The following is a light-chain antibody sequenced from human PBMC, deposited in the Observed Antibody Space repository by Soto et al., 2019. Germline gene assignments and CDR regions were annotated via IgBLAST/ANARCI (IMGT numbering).Light chain of an antibody. CDR2: DVS. CDR3: NSYTGTSSRYV. V-gene: IGLV2-14*03. J-gene: IGLJ1*01. CDR1: SSDVGRYNY. Sequence: QSALTQPASVSGSPGQSITISCTGTSSDVGRYNYVSWYQQHTGKAPRLLIYDVSNRPSGVSNRFSGSKSDNTASLTISGLQAEDEADYYCNSYTGTSSRYVFGTGTKVTVL.